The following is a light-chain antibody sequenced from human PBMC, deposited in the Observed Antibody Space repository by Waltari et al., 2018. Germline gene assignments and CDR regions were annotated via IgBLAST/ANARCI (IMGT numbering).Light chain of an antibody. Sequence: DIQMTQSPSSVSASVGDKVTITCRASQGINSCFDWYQQKPRKAPKLLIYEASSLQTGVPARFSSSESETDFTLTISSLQPEDFATYYCQQANMFPLTFGGGAKAELK. CDR3: QQANMFPLT. CDR1: QGINSC. V-gene: IGKV1-12*01. J-gene: IGKJ4*01. CDR2: EAS.